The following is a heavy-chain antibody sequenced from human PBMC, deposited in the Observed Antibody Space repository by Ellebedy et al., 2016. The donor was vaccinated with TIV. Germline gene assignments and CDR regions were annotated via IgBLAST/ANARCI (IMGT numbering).Heavy chain of an antibody. CDR2: ISWNSGSI. D-gene: IGHD3-10*01. V-gene: IGHV3-9*01. J-gene: IGHJ4*02. Sequence: SLKISCAASGFMFDDFAMHWVRQAPGKGLEWVSGISWNSGSIGHADSVKGRFTISRDDAKNSLFLHMNSLRAEDTALYYCAKGGGSGSYYDYFDYWGQGTLVTVSS. CDR1: GFMFDDFA. CDR3: AKGGGSGSYYDYFDY.